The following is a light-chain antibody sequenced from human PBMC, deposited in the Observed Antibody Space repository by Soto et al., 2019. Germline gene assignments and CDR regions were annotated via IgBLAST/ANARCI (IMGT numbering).Light chain of an antibody. Sequence: QSVLTQPPSVSAAPGQKVTISCSGSSSNIGNFYVSWYHQLPGTAPKLLIYSNNQRPSGVPDRFSGSKSGTSASLAISGLRSEDEADYYCAAWDDSLSGRVVFGGGTKLTVL. J-gene: IGLJ2*01. V-gene: IGLV1-47*02. CDR3: AAWDDSLSGRVV. CDR1: SSNIGNFY. CDR2: SNN.